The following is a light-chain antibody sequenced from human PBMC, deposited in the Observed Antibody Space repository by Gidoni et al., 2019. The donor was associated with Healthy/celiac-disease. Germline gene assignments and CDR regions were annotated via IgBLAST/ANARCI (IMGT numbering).Light chain of an antibody. CDR3: QVWDSSSDLGV. Sequence: SYVLTQPPSVSVAPGQTARITCGGNNIGSKSVHWYQQKPGQAPVLVVYDDSDRPSGLPERFSGSNSGNTATLTISRVEAGDEADYYCQVWDSSSDLGVFGGGTKLTV. CDR1: NIGSKS. J-gene: IGLJ2*01. V-gene: IGLV3-21*02. CDR2: DDS.